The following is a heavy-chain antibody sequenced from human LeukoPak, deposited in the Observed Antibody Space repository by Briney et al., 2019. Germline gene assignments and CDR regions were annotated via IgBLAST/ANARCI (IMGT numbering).Heavy chain of an antibody. V-gene: IGHV3-23*01. D-gene: IGHD2-8*01. CDR2: ISSGGGFT. CDR1: GFTFSIYA. Sequence: QPGGSLRLSCAASGFTFSIYAMSWVRQAPGKGLEWVSTISSGGGFTYYSESVKGRFTISRDSSKSTLCLQMNSLRAEDTAVYYCAKDLRIRAGVPDYWGQGTLVTVSP. J-gene: IGHJ4*02. CDR3: AKDLRIRAGVPDY.